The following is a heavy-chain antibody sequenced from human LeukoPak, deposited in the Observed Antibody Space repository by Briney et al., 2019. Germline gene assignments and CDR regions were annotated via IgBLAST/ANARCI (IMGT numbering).Heavy chain of an antibody. J-gene: IGHJ5*02. CDR1: GGSITSINW. CDR3: ARTGDDNWFDP. CDR2: THHSGTT. V-gene: IGHV4-4*02. D-gene: IGHD2-21*01. Sequence: SETLSLTCVVSGGSITSINWWNWVRQPPGKGLEWIGETHHSGTTNYNPSLKSRVTMSVDTSKNQFSLKLSSVTALDTAVYYCARTGDDNWFDPWGQGTLVTVSS.